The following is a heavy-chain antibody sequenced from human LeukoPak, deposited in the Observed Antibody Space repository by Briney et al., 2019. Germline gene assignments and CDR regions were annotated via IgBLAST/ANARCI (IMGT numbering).Heavy chain of an antibody. CDR2: IKSKTDGGTA. J-gene: IGHJ6*03. V-gene: IGHV3-15*01. Sequence: GGSLRLSCVASGFTFSNAWMSWVRQSPGKGLEWVGRIKSKTDGGTADYAAPVKGRFTISRDDSKNTLYLQMNSLKTEDTAVYYSTTVFAGDYSNSYYYMDVWGKGTTVTVSS. CDR1: GFTFSNAW. D-gene: IGHD4-11*01. CDR3: TTVFAGDYSNSYYYMDV.